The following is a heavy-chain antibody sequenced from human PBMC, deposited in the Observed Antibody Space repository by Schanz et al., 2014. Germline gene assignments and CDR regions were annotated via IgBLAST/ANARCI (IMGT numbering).Heavy chain of an antibody. J-gene: IGHJ6*02. Sequence: EVQLEVSGGGLVQPGGSLRLSCEASGFNVGNNYMSWVRQPPGKGLLWVSRVSRDGSETTYVDSVRGRFTISRDTAKNTVFLQMNSLRAEDTAVYYCVKDLQRELLRDDHYYGMDVWGQGTTVTVSS. CDR1: GFNVGNNY. CDR2: VSRDGSET. CDR3: VKDLQRELLRDDHYYGMDV. D-gene: IGHD1-26*01. V-gene: IGHV3-74*02.